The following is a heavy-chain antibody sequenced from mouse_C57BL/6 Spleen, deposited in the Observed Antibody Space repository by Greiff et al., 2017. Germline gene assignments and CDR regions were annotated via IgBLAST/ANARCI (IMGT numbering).Heavy chain of an antibody. J-gene: IGHJ2*01. CDR1: GYTFTSYW. V-gene: IGHV1-72*01. CDR3: ARELLRYIDY. Sequence: QVQLQQPGAELVKPGASVKLSCKASGYTFTSYWMHWVKQRPGRGLEWIGRIDPISGGTKYNEKFKSKATLTVDKPSSTAYMQLSRLTSEDSAVYYCARELLRYIDYWGQGTTLTVSS. CDR2: IDPISGGT. D-gene: IGHD1-1*01.